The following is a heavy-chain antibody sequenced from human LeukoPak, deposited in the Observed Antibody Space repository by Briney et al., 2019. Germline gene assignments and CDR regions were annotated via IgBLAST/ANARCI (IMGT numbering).Heavy chain of an antibody. V-gene: IGHV3-74*01. Sequence: AGGSLRLSCAASGFTFSDYWMHWVRQAPGKGLVWVSHIYGDGSTTNYADSVKGRFTISRDNARNMLYLQMNSLRVEDTSVYYCARGEYNFDYWGQGTLVTVSS. D-gene: IGHD6-6*01. CDR2: IYGDGSTT. CDR3: ARGEYNFDY. CDR1: GFTFSDYW. J-gene: IGHJ4*02.